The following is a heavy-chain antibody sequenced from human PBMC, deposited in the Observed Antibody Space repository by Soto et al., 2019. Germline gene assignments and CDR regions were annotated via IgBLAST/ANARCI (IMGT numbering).Heavy chain of an antibody. D-gene: IGHD1-1*01. V-gene: IGHV4-31*03. J-gene: IGHJ6*03. CDR2: IYYSGST. CDR1: GGSISSGGYY. Sequence: QVQLQESGPGLVKPSQTLSLTCTVSGGSISSGGYYWSWIRQHPGKGLEWIGYIYYSGSTYYNPSLKSRVTISVDASKNQFSLKLSSVTAADTAVYYCARVIRRNMEGLSSHMDVWGKGTTVTVSS. CDR3: ARVIRRNMEGLSSHMDV.